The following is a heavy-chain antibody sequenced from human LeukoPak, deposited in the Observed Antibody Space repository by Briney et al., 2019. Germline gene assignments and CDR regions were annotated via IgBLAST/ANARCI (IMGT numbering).Heavy chain of an antibody. CDR1: GFTFGDYA. Sequence: GGSLRLSCTASGFTFGDYAMSWIRQAPGKGLEWVGFIRSKAYGETADYAASVKGRFTISRDDSKAIAYLQMNSLKTEDTAVYHCTRDRGAYNLYDYWGQGTLVTVTS. CDR3: TRDRGAYNLYDY. D-gene: IGHD1-1*01. J-gene: IGHJ4*02. CDR2: IRSKAYGETA. V-gene: IGHV3-49*03.